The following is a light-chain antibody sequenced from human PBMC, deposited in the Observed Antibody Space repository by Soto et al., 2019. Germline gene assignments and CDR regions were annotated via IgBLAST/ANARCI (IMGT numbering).Light chain of an antibody. V-gene: IGKV3-15*01. J-gene: IGKJ1*01. CDR1: QSVSSN. CDR3: QQYSTWRT. Sequence: EIVMTQSPATLSVSPGERATLSCRASQSVSSNLAWYQQKPGQAPRLLIYGASTRATGIPARFSGSWSGTEFTLTISSLQSEDFAVYYCQQYSTWRTFGQGTKVEIK. CDR2: GAS.